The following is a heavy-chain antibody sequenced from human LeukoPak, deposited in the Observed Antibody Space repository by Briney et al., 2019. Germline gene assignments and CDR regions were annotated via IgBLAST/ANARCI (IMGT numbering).Heavy chain of an antibody. CDR1: VFTFKYYA. D-gene: IGHD5-18*01. J-gene: IGHJ6*03. Sequence: GGSLRLSCAASVFTFKYYAMNWVRKAPGKGLEWVSAISSSGGSTYYADSVKGRFTISRDNSKNTLYLQMNSLRAEDTAVYYCANRGGYSYGVQNYYYYMDVWGKGTTVTVSS. CDR3: ANRGGYSYGVQNYYYYMDV. CDR2: ISSSGGST. V-gene: IGHV3-23*01.